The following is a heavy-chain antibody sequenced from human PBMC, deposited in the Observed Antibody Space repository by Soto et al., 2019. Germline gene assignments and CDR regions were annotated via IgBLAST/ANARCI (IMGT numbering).Heavy chain of an antibody. CDR2: INPSRGSA. CDR3: ARPLIGNTIDL. CDR1: GYTFFKYF. Sequence: ASVKVSCKASGYTFFKYFIHWVRQAPGQGLEWIGIINPSRGSATYGPIFQGRVSLTTDMPTSTVYMELSSLRSEDTAVYYCARPLIGNTIDLWGQGTSVT. J-gene: IGHJ3*01. D-gene: IGHD1-7*01. V-gene: IGHV1-46*01.